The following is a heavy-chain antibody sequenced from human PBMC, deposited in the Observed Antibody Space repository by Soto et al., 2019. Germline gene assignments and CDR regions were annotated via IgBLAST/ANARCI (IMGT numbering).Heavy chain of an antibody. D-gene: IGHD1-20*01. CDR3: AKDMVITYSYCDGMDV. Sequence: QVQLVQSGAEVKKPGASVKVSCKASGYTFTSYGISWVRQAPGQGLEWMGWISAYNGNTNYAQTLQGRFTMTTDTSTSTAYMELRSLRSEDTAVYYCAKDMVITYSYCDGMDVWGQGTTVTVSS. V-gene: IGHV1-18*04. CDR2: ISAYNGNT. J-gene: IGHJ6*02. CDR1: GYTFTSYG.